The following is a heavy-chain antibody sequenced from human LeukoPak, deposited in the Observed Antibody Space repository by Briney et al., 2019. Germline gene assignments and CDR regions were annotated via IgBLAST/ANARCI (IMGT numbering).Heavy chain of an antibody. D-gene: IGHD1-26*01. CDR1: GYSFTSYW. J-gene: IGHJ4*02. CDR2: IYPGDSDT. Sequence: GESLKISCKGSGYSFTSYWIGWVRQMPGKGLEWKGIIYPGDSDTRYSPSFQGQVAISADKSISTAYLQWSSLKASDTAMYYCARGPPLGGNYLLFDYWGQGTLVTVSS. CDR3: ARGPPLGGNYLLFDY. V-gene: IGHV5-51*01.